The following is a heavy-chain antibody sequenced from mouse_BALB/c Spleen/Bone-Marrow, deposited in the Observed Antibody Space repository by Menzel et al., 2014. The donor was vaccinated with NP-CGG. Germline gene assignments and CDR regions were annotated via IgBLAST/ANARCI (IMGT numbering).Heavy chain of an antibody. CDR3: NGNYYAMDY. D-gene: IGHD2-1*01. CDR1: GFNIKDYY. J-gene: IGHJ4*01. V-gene: IGHV14-4*02. CDR2: IDPENGDT. Sequence: EVKLEESGAELVRSGASVKLSCTASGFNIKDYYMHWVKQRPEQGLEWTGWIDPENGDTEYAPKFQGKATMTADTSSNTAYLQLSSLTSEDTAVYYCNGNYYAMDYWGQGTSVTVSS.